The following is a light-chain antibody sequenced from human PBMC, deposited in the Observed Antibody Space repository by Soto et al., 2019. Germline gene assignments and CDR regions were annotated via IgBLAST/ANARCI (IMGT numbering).Light chain of an antibody. Sequence: ETVLTQSPGTLSLSPGESATLSCRASQSVRSTYLAWYQQKPGQAPRLLVYAASTRATGIPDRFSGSGSGTDFTLTISRLEPEDFAVYYCQQYGRSLITFGQGTRLEIK. J-gene: IGKJ5*01. CDR1: QSVRSTY. V-gene: IGKV3-20*01. CDR2: AAS. CDR3: QQYGRSLIT.